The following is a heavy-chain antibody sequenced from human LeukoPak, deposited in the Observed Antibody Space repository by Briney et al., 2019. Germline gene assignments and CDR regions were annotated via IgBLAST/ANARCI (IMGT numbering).Heavy chain of an antibody. CDR3: ARDPSTGVVPDGKFSSDYYFDY. CDR1: GYTFSNHA. Sequence: ASVKVSCKASGYTFSNHAIHWVRQAPGQRLEWMGWINAGDGNTKNSQKFQGKITITRDTSASTSYMELSSLRSEDTAVYYCARDPSTGVVPDGKFSSDYYFDYWGRGTLVTVSS. V-gene: IGHV1-3*01. CDR2: INAGDGNT. J-gene: IGHJ4*02. D-gene: IGHD2-2*01.